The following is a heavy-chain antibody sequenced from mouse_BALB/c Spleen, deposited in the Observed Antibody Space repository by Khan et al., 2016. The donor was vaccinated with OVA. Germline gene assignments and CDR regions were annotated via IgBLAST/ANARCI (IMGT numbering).Heavy chain of an antibody. CDR1: GFSLTSYG. CDR3: ARGIYYNGSLLFDY. D-gene: IGHD1-1*01. CDR2: IWSDGIT. J-gene: IGHJ2*01. V-gene: IGHV2-6-1*01. Sequence: QVQLKQSGPGLVAPSQSLSITCTISGFSLTSYGVHWVRQPPGKGLEWLVVIWSDGITTYNSALKSRLSISKDNSKSQVFLKMNSLQTDDTAMYYCARGIYYNGSLLFDYWGQGTTLTVSS.